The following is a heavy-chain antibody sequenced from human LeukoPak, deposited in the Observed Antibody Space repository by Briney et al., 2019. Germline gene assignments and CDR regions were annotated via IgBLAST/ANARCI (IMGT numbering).Heavy chain of an antibody. Sequence: GGSLRLSCAASGFTFSSYGMHWVRQAPGKGLEWVAVISYDGSNKYYADSVKGRFTISRDNSKNTLYLQMNSLRAEDTAVYYCAKVSYSSSWERTTLNGYWGQGTLVTVSS. CDR3: AKVSYSSSWERTTLNGY. V-gene: IGHV3-30*18. J-gene: IGHJ4*02. CDR2: ISYDGSNK. D-gene: IGHD6-13*01. CDR1: GFTFSSYG.